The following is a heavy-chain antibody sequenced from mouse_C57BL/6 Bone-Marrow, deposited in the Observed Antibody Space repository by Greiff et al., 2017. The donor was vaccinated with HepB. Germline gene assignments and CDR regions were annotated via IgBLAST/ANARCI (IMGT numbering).Heavy chain of an antibody. CDR2: IFPGSGST. Sequence: VQLQQSGPELVKPGASVKISCKASGYTFTDYYINWVKQRPGQGLEWIGWIFPGSGSTYYNEKFKGKATLTVDKSSSTAYMLLSSLTAEDSAVYFCARFLYYYGSSMYYFGYWGQGATLTVSS. CDR3: ARFLYYYGSSMYYFGY. V-gene: IGHV1-75*01. J-gene: IGHJ2*01. D-gene: IGHD1-1*01. CDR1: GYTFTDYY.